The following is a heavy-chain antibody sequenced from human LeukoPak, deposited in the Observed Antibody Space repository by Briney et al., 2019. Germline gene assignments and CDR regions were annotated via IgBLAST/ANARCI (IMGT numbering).Heavy chain of an antibody. J-gene: IGHJ4*02. CDR2: IYYSGST. Sequence: KSSETLSLTCTVSGGSISNNYWSWIRQPPGKGLEWIGYIYYSGSTSYNPSLKSRVTISVDTSKNQFSLKLSSVTAADTAVYYCARGGWSLDYWGQGTLVTVSS. CDR1: GGSISNNY. D-gene: IGHD6-19*01. CDR3: ARGGWSLDY. V-gene: IGHV4-59*01.